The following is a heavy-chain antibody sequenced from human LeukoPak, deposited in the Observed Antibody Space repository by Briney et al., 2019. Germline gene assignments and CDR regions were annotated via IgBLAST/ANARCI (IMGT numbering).Heavy chain of an antibody. CDR2: IRLDESER. D-gene: IGHD3-10*01. V-gene: IGHV3-7*01. Sequence: PGGSLRLSCEGSGFSFSSYWMTWVRQLPGKGPEWVANIRLDESERYFADSVKGRFTISRDNAKKSVYLHMSSLRAEDTALYYCARLSAYYYGSYFYYYMDVWGKGTTVTVSS. CDR1: GFSFSSYW. CDR3: ARLSAYYYGSYFYYYMDV. J-gene: IGHJ6*03.